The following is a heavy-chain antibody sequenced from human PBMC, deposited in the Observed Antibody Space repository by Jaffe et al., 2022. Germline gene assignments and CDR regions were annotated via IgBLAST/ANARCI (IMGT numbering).Heavy chain of an antibody. CDR2: INSDGSST. D-gene: IGHD3-16*01. CDR1: GFIFSSYW. J-gene: IGHJ3*02. Sequence: EVQLVESGGGLVQPGGSLRLSCAASGFIFSSYWMHWVRQAPGKGLVWVSRINSDGSSTSYGDSVKGRFTISRDNAKNTLYLQMNSLRAEDTAVYYCARGGRYSYDAFDIWGQGTMVTVSS. CDR3: ARGGRYSYDAFDI. V-gene: IGHV3-74*01.